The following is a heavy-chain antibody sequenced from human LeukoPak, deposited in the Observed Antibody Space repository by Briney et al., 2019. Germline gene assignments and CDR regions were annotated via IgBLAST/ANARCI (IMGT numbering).Heavy chain of an antibody. J-gene: IGHJ4*01. D-gene: IGHD4-23*01. Sequence: PPETPCHTCAVYGGSFSGYYSSWIRQPPGKGLEWIGEINHSGSTNYNPSLKSRVTISVDTSKNQFSLKLSYVTAADTAVYYCARTDDYGGNSDFTDPVYFDYWGHET. CDR3: ARTDDYGGNSDFTDPVYFDY. CDR2: INHSGST. CDR1: GGSFSGYY. V-gene: IGHV4-34*01.